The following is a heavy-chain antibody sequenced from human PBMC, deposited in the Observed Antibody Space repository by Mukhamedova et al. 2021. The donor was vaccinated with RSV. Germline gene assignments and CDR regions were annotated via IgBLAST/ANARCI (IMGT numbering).Heavy chain of an antibody. Sequence: VKGRFTVSRDNSKNTVFLQMDSLRPEDTAVYYCARNRGDAEGGNSLDPWGQGTLFTVAS. J-gene: IGHJ5*02. V-gene: IGHV3-30*01. CDR3: ARNRGDAEGGNSLDP. D-gene: IGHD4-17*01.